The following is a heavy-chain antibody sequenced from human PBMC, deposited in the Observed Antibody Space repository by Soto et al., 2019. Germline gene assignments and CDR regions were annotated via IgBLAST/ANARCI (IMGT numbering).Heavy chain of an antibody. CDR3: ARDRDELVGIFPYYYGMDV. CDR1: GFTFSSYE. Sequence: GGSLRLSCAASGFTFSSYEMNWVRQAPGKGLEWVSYISSSGRTTYYADSVKGRFTISRDNAKDSLSLQMNSLRADDTAVYYCARDRDELVGIFPYYYGMDVWGQGTTVTVSS. J-gene: IGHJ6*02. D-gene: IGHD2-21*01. V-gene: IGHV3-48*03. CDR2: ISSSGRTT.